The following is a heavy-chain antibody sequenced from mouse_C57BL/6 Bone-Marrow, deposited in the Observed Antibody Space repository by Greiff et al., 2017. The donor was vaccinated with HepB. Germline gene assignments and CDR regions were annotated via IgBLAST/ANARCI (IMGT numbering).Heavy chain of an antibody. Sequence: EVKLMESGGGLVKPGGSLKLSCAASGFTFSSYAMSWVRQTPEKRLEWVATISDGGSYTYYPDNVKGRFTISRDNAKNNLYLQMSHLKSEDTAMYYCARAYKGAMDYWGQGTSVTVSS. V-gene: IGHV5-4*03. CDR3: ARAYKGAMDY. D-gene: IGHD6-5*01. J-gene: IGHJ4*01. CDR1: GFTFSSYA. CDR2: ISDGGSYT.